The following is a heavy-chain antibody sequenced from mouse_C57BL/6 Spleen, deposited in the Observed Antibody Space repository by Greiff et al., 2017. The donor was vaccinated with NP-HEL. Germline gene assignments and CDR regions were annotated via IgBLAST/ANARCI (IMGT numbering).Heavy chain of an antibody. Sequence: QVHVKQSGAELVKPGASVKLSCKASGYTFTEYTIHWVKQRSGQGLEWIGWFYPGSGSIKYNEKFKDKATLTADKSSSTVYMELSRLTSEDSAVYFCARHEERAYYSNYYFDYWGQGTTLTVSS. CDR1: GYTFTEYT. D-gene: IGHD2-5*01. CDR2: FYPGSGSI. CDR3: ARHEERAYYSNYYFDY. J-gene: IGHJ2*01. V-gene: IGHV1-62-2*01.